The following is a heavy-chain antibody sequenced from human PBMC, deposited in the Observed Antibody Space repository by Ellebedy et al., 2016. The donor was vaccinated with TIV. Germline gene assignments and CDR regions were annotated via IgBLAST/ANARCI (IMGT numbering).Heavy chain of an antibody. Sequence: PGGSLRLSCGASGFAFSSNWMYWVRQDPGKGLVWVSRINSDGSGTRYADSVKGRFTISRDNAKNTLYLQMNSLRAEDTAVYYCARWDFDSINAFDIWGQGTMVTVSS. CDR1: GFAFSSNW. V-gene: IGHV3-74*01. CDR2: INSDGSGT. CDR3: ARWDFDSINAFDI. J-gene: IGHJ3*02. D-gene: IGHD3-9*01.